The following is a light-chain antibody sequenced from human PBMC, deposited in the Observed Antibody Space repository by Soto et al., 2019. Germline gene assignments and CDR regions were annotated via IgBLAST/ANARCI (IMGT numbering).Light chain of an antibody. Sequence: QSVLPQPPSASGTPGQWVTISCTGSGSSIGTNTVDLYRQHPGTDPKLHIYDNNQRPSGVPDRFSGSKSGTSACLSIGGRQSEDEADYYCAAWAGSQKNVLYGGGTKLTV. CDR1: GSSIGTNT. CDR2: DNN. J-gene: IGLJ2*01. CDR3: AAWAGSQKNVL. V-gene: IGLV1-44*01.